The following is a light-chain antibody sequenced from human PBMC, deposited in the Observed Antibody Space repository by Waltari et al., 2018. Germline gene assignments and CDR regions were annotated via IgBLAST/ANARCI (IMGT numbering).Light chain of an antibody. Sequence: DIQMTQSPSSLSASVGDRVTITCQASQDISNYLNWYQQKPGKAHKLLIYDASKLETGVPSRFSGSGSGTDFTFTINSLQPEDIATYYCQQYDNLPITFGQGTRLEIK. CDR2: DAS. J-gene: IGKJ5*01. CDR3: QQYDNLPIT. V-gene: IGKV1-33*01. CDR1: QDISNY.